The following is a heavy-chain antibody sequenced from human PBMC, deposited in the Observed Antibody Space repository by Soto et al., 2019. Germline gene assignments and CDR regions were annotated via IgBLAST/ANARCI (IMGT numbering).Heavy chain of an antibody. CDR2: ISYDGSNK. V-gene: IGHV3-30-3*01. J-gene: IGHJ5*02. CDR3: ARSPHYDILTGYSWFDP. D-gene: IGHD3-9*01. Sequence: GGSLRLSCAASGFTFSSYAMHWVRQAPGKGLEWVAVISYDGSNKYYADSVKGRFTISRDNSKNTLYLQMNSLRAEDTAVYYWARSPHYDILTGYSWFDPWGQGTLVTVSS. CDR1: GFTFSSYA.